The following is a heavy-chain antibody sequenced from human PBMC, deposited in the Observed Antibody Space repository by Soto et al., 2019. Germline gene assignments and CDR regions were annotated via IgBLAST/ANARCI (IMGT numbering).Heavy chain of an antibody. CDR2: ISYDGGNR. V-gene: IGHV3-30*18. CDR3: AKGEGSGSYPYYDYHPMDV. J-gene: IGHJ6*02. Sequence: GVPLRLSCVAAGFTISSYAMHWVSQAPGKGLEWLAAISYDGGNRYFADSVKGRFTISRDNSKNTVYVQMNNLRAEDTAVYFCAKGEGSGSYPYYDYHPMDVWGQGTTVTVSS. D-gene: IGHD3-16*02. CDR1: GFTISSYA.